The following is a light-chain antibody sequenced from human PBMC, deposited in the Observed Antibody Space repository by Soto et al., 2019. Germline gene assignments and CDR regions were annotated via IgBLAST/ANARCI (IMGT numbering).Light chain of an antibody. J-gene: IGKJ4*01. CDR2: GSS. Sequence: DLRMTQSPSSLSASVGDRVTITCRASQSIGRYLNWYQQKLGKGPKLLIYGSSTLHSGVPSRFSGSGSGTDFTLTISSLQPEDFAATYYCQQSYSSLTFGGVTKVVMK. V-gene: IGKV1-39*01. CDR3: QQSYSSLT. CDR1: QSIGRY.